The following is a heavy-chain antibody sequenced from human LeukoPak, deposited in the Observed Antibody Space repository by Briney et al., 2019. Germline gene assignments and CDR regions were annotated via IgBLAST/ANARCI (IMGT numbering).Heavy chain of an antibody. CDR1: GYTFTSYD. CDR2: MNPNSGNT. Sequence: GASVKVSCKASGYTFTSYDINWVRQATGQGLEWMGWMNPNSGNTGYAQKFQGRVTMTRNTSISTAYMELSSLRSEDTAVYYCARIKSSSSYPRRQWWRRDFDYWGQGTLVTVSS. D-gene: IGHD6-6*01. CDR3: ARIKSSSSYPRRQWWRRDFDY. V-gene: IGHV1-8*01. J-gene: IGHJ4*02.